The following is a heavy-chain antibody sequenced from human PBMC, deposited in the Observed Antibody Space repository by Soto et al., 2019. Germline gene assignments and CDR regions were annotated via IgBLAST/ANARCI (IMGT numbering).Heavy chain of an antibody. CDR1: GFTFSSYA. CDR2: ITGSGVST. J-gene: IGHJ2*01. V-gene: IGHV3-23*01. Sequence: EVQLLESGGGLVQPGGSLRLSCAASGFTFSSYAMTWVRQAPGKGLEWVSAITGSGVSTYYADSVQGRFTISRDNSKNTLYLQMNSLRAEDTAVYYCEIVVIRYWYFDLWGRGTLVTVSS. D-gene: IGHD3-22*01. CDR3: EIVVIRYWYFDL.